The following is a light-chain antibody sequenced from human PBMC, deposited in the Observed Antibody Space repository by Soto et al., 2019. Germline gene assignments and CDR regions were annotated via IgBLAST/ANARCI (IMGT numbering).Light chain of an antibody. V-gene: IGLV1-40*01. CDR2: GNS. Sequence: QSVLTQPPSVSGAPGQTVTISCTGSSSNIGAGYDVYWYQQLPGTAPKLLIYGNSNRPSGVPDRFSGSKSDTSASLAITGLQAEDEADYYYQSYDSSLSGRGVFGGGTKLTVL. CDR1: SSNIGAGYD. J-gene: IGLJ2*01. CDR3: QSYDSSLSGRGV.